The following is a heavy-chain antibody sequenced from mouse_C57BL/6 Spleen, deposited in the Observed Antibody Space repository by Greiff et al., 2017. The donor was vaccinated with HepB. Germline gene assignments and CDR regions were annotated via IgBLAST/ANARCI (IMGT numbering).Heavy chain of an antibody. Sequence: EVKLVESGGGLVQPGGSMKLSCVASGFTFSNYWMNWVRQSPEKGLEWVAQIRLKSDNYATHYAVSVKGRFTISRDDSKSSVNLQMNNLRAEDTGIYYCTDKEYYFDYWGQGTTLTVSS. J-gene: IGHJ2*01. CDR3: TDKEYYFDY. CDR1: GFTFSNYW. CDR2: IRLKSDNYAT. V-gene: IGHV6-3*01.